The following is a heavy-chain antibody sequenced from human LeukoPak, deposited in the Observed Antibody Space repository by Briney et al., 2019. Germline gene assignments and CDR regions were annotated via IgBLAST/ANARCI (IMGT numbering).Heavy chain of an antibody. V-gene: IGHV4-59*01. CDR1: GGSISSYY. CDR2: IYYSGST. Sequence: SETLSLTCTVSGGSISSYYWSWIRQPPGKGQEWIGYIYYSGSTNYNPSLKSRVTISVDTSKNQFSLKLSSVTAADTAVYYCAREENPQGGGSYFSRYFDLWGRGTLVTVSS. D-gene: IGHD1-26*01. J-gene: IGHJ2*01. CDR3: AREENPQGGGSYFSRYFDL.